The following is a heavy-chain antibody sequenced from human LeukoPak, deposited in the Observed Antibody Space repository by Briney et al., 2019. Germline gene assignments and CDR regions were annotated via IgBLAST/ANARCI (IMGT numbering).Heavy chain of an antibody. D-gene: IGHD3-22*01. V-gene: IGHV3-23*01. Sequence: GGSLRLSCAASGXTFSSYDVSWVRQAPGKGLEWVSSITYSGGNTYYADSVKGRFTISRDNAKNTLYLQMNSLRAEDTAVYYCARGRLGFYYDYWGQGTLVTVSS. CDR2: ITYSGGNT. CDR3: ARGRLGFYYDY. CDR1: GXTFSSYD. J-gene: IGHJ4*02.